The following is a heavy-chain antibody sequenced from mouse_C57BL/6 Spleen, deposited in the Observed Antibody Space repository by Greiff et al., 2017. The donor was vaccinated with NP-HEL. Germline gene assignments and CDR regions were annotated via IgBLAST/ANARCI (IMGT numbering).Heavy chain of an antibody. CDR2: IYPRSGNT. V-gene: IGHV1-81*01. D-gene: IGHD2-1*01. J-gene: IGHJ4*01. Sequence: VQRVESGAELARPGASVKLSCKASGYTFTSYGISWVKQRTGQGLEWIGEIYPRSGNTYYNEKFKGKATLTADKSSSTAYMELRSLTSEDSAVYFCAGNGNGYAMDYWGQGTSVTVSS. CDR3: AGNGNGYAMDY. CDR1: GYTFTSYG.